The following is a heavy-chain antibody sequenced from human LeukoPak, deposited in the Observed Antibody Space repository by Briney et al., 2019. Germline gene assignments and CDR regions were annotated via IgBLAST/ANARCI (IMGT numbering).Heavy chain of an antibody. CDR3: ARAQVGAPTDL. D-gene: IGHD1-26*01. J-gene: IGHJ5*02. CDR2: ISDSGGST. Sequence: GGSLRLSCAVSGITLSNYGMSWVRQAPGKGLEWVAGISDSGGSTNYADSVKGRFTISRDNAKDTLYLHMNSLRTEDTAVYYCARAQVGAPTDLWGQGTLVTVSS. CDR1: GITLSNYG. V-gene: IGHV3-23*01.